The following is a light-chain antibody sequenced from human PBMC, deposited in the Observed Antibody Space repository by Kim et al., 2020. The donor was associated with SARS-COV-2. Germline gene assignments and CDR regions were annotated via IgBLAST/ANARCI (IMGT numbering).Light chain of an antibody. CDR3: NSRDSSGNHWV. CDR2: GKN. Sequence: ALGQTVSITCQGDSLRSYYASWYQQKPGQAPVLVIYGKNNRPSGIPDRFSGSSSGNTASLTITGGQAEDEADYYCNSRDSSGNHWVFGGGTQLTVL. J-gene: IGLJ3*02. CDR1: SLRSYY. V-gene: IGLV3-19*01.